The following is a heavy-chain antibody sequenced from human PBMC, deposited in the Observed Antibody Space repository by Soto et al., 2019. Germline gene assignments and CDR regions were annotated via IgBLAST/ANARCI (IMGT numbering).Heavy chain of an antibody. CDR1: GLTVSSNY. CDR3: VRGRYGSEIH. J-gene: IGHJ4*02. D-gene: IGHD3-10*01. CDR2: VYSGGAT. Sequence: EVRLVESGGGLVQPGGSLRLSCAASGLTVSSNYMTWVRQAPGKGLEWVSLVYSGGATHYAASVKGRFTISTHSSQNTLFLQMNSLRTEDTATYYCVRGRYGSEIHWGQGTKVTVSS. V-gene: IGHV3-53*04.